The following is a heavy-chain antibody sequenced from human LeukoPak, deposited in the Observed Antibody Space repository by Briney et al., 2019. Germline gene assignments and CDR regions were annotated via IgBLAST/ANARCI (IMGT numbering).Heavy chain of an antibody. D-gene: IGHD6-13*01. Sequence: SETLSLTCTVSGGSISTYYWSWIRQPPGKGLEWIGYIYYSGSTNYNPSLKSRVTISVDTSKNQFSLKLSSVTAADTAVYYCARVYYSNSYDYWYFDLWGRGTLVTVSS. CDR3: ARVYYSNSYDYWYFDL. CDR2: IYYSGST. CDR1: GGSISTYY. V-gene: IGHV4-59*01. J-gene: IGHJ2*01.